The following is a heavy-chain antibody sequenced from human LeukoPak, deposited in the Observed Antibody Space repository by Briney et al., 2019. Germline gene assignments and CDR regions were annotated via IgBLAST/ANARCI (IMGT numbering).Heavy chain of an antibody. D-gene: IGHD6-19*01. Sequence: ASVKVSCKASGYTFTGYYMHWVRQAPGQGLEWMGWINPNSGGTNYAQKFQGRVTMTRDTSISTAYIELSRLRSDDTAVYYCARDYYRGYSSGWYYFDYWGQGTLVTVSS. V-gene: IGHV1-2*02. CDR2: INPNSGGT. CDR1: GYTFTGYY. J-gene: IGHJ4*02. CDR3: ARDYYRGYSSGWYYFDY.